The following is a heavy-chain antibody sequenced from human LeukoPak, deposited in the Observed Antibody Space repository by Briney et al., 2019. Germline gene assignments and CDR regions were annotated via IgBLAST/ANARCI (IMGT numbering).Heavy chain of an antibody. D-gene: IGHD3-10*01. CDR3: ARGGPLGDTNRFDF. Sequence: GSLRLSCAASGFTFNNYAMHWVRQAPGKGLDWVALLAYDGTNEYYSGSVKGRFSISRDNYKNTVDLQMNSLRVDDTAVYYCARGGPLGDTNRFDFWGQGSLVTVSS. CDR1: GFTFNNYA. V-gene: IGHV3-30*04. CDR2: LAYDGTNE. J-gene: IGHJ4*02.